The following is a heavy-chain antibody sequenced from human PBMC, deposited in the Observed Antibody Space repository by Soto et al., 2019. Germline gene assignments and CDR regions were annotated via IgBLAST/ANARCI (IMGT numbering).Heavy chain of an antibody. Sequence: SETLSLTCTVSGGSISSGGYYWTWIRQHPGKGLEWIGYNYYSGITNYNPSLKSRVTISVDTSKNQFSLKLSSVTAADTAVYYCARGPHYYGSGSYFYYYGMDVWGQGTTVTVS. D-gene: IGHD3-10*01. CDR1: GGSISSGGYY. CDR3: ARGPHYYGSGSYFYYYGMDV. J-gene: IGHJ6*02. V-gene: IGHV4-31*03. CDR2: NYYSGIT.